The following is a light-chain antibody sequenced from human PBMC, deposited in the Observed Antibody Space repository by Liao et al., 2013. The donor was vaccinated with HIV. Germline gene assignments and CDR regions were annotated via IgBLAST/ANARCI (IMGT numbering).Light chain of an antibody. CDR1: NIASKS. J-gene: IGLJ1*01. CDR2: YDR. CDR3: QVWDSSSDHYV. V-gene: IGLV3-21*01. Sequence: SYVLTQPPSVSVAPGKTARITCGGINIASKSVHWYQQKPGQAPVLVIYYDRDRPSGIPERISGSNSGSTATLTISRVEAGDEADYYCQVWDSSSDHYVFGTGTKVTVL.